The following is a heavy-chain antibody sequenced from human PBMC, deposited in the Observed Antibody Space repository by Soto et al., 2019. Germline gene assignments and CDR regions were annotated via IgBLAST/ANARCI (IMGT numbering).Heavy chain of an antibody. D-gene: IGHD2-2*01. CDR1: GGSISSGGYS. CDR2: IYHSGST. V-gene: IGHV4-30-2*01. J-gene: IGHJ4*02. Sequence: SETLSLTCAVSGGSISSGGYSWSWIRQPPGKGLEWIGYIYHSGSTYYNPSLKSRVTISVDRSKNQFSLKLSSVTAADTAVYYCARGGSTSCYFDYWGQGTLVTVSS. CDR3: ARGGSTSCYFDY.